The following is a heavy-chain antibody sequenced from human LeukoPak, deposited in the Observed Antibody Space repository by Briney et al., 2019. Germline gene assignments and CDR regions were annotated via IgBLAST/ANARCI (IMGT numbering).Heavy chain of an antibody. CDR2: IYYSGST. Sequence: SSETLSLTCAVYGGSFSGYYWSWIRQPPGKGLEWIGSIYYSGSTYYNPSLKSRVTISVDTSKNQFSLKLCSVTAADTAVYYCASLYFWSGYYAFDYWGQGTLVTVSS. CDR3: ASLYFWSGYYAFDY. V-gene: IGHV4-34*01. CDR1: GGSFSGYY. D-gene: IGHD3-3*01. J-gene: IGHJ4*02.